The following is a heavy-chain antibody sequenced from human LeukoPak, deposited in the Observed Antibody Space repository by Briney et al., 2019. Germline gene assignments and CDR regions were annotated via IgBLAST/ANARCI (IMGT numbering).Heavy chain of an antibody. J-gene: IGHJ2*01. CDR2: IYHSGST. CDR1: GGSISSCY. Sequence: PSETLSLTCTVSGGSISSCYWGWIRQPPGKGLEWIGYIYHSGSTYYNPSLKSRVTISVDRSKNQFSLKLSSVTAADTAVYYCARVVGCGYCSSTRYFDLWGRGTLVTVSS. CDR3: ARVVGCGYCSSTRYFDL. D-gene: IGHD2-2*03. V-gene: IGHV4-4*09.